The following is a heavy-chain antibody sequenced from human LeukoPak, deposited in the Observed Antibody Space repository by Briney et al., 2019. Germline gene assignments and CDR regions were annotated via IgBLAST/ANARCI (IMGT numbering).Heavy chain of an antibody. J-gene: IGHJ4*02. V-gene: IGHV4-39*07. CDR1: SGSISTSNYY. CDR2: IFTGST. CDR3: ARGAYSYGL. D-gene: IGHD5-18*01. Sequence: SETLSLTCTVSSGSISTSNYYWGWVRQPPGKALEWIGNIFTGSTYYNPSLKSRVTISVDTSTNQFSLKLSSVTAADTAVYFCARGAYSYGLWGQGTLVTVSS.